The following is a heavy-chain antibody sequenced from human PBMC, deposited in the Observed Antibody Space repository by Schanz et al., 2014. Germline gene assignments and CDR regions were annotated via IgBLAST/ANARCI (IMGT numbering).Heavy chain of an antibody. J-gene: IGHJ3*02. CDR2: IDYAGST. V-gene: IGHV3-66*01. CDR3: ARGIITMVRGGDVGAFDT. D-gene: IGHD3-10*01. CDR1: GFTVSANY. Sequence: EVQVVESGGGLVQPGGSLRLSCAVSGFTVSANYMIWVRQPPGKGLEWVSLIDYAGSTNYADSVKGRMTVSRDTSKNAHILQMNNLRAEDTAVYYCARGIITMVRGGDVGAFDTWGQGTMVTVSS.